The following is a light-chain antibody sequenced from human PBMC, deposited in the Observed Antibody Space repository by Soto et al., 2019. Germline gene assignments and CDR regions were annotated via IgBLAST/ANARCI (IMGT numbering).Light chain of an antibody. CDR3: QQYENYWT. CDR2: AAI. Sequence: DIQMTQSPSTLSGSVGDRVTITCRASQTISSWLAWYQQKPGKAPKLLIYAAISLQSGVPSRFSGSGSRTEFTLTISSLQPDDSATYYCQQYENYWTFGQGTKVDI. J-gene: IGKJ1*01. CDR1: QTISSW. V-gene: IGKV1-5*01.